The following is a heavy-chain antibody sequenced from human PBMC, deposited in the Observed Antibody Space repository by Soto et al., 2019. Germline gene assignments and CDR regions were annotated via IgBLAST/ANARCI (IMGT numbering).Heavy chain of an antibody. V-gene: IGHV3-30-3*01. CDR3: ARTGLLHGMDV. CDR2: ISYDGSNK. D-gene: IGHD2-15*01. Sequence: QVQLVESGGGVVQPGRSLRLSCAASGFIFSSYAMHWVRQAPGKGLEWVAVISYDGSNKYYADSVKGRFTISRDNSKNTLYLQMNSLRAEDTAVYYCARTGLLHGMDVGGQATTVTVSS. CDR1: GFIFSSYA. J-gene: IGHJ6*02.